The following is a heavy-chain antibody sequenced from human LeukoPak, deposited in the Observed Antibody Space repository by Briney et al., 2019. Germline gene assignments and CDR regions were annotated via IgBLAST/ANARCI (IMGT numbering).Heavy chain of an antibody. CDR2: IKQDGSEK. D-gene: IGHD3-10*01. CDR1: GFTFSSYW. Sequence: GGSLRLSCAASGFTFSSYWMSWARQAPGKGLEWVANIKQDGSEKYYVDSVKGRFTISRDNAKNSLYLQMNSLRAEDTAVYYCARAPKLLLWFGEPLDYWGQGTLVTVSS. V-gene: IGHV3-7*03. CDR3: ARAPKLLLWFGEPLDY. J-gene: IGHJ4*02.